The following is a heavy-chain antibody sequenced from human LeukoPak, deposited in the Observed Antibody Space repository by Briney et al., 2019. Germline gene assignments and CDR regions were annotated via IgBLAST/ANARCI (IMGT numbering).Heavy chain of an antibody. D-gene: IGHD6-13*01. CDR1: GGSFSGYY. V-gene: IGHV4-34*01. CDR3: ARTSSWRNY. Sequence: SETLSLTCAVYGGSFSGYYWSWIRQPPGKGLEWNGEINHSGSTNYNPSLKRRVTISVDTSKNQFSLKLSSVTAADTAVYYCARTSSWRNYWGQGTLVTVSS. J-gene: IGHJ4*02. CDR2: INHSGST.